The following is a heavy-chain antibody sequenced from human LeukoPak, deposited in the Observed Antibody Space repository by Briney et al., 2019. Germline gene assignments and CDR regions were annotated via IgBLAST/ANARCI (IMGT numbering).Heavy chain of an antibody. J-gene: IGHJ6*03. CDR2: ISGSGGNT. CDR3: AKGSPGFYYYMDV. Sequence: PGGSLRLSCAASGFTFSSYAMNWARQAPGKGLEWVSTISGSGGNTYYADSVKGRFTISRDNSKNTLYVQMNSLRAEDTAIYYCAKGSPGFYYYMDVWGRGTTVTVSS. D-gene: IGHD5-12*01. CDR1: GFTFSSYA. V-gene: IGHV3-23*01.